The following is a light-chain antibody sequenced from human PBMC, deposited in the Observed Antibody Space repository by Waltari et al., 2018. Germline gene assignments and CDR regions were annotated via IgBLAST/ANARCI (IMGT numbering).Light chain of an antibody. Sequence: DIQMTQSPSTLSASVGDRVTITCRASQNINYWLAWYQQKPGKAPNLLIYKASSLESGVPSRFSGSGSGTEFTFTISSLQPGDFATYYCQQYNSFPWTFGQGTKVEIK. J-gene: IGKJ1*01. V-gene: IGKV1-5*03. CDR3: QQYNSFPWT. CDR2: KAS. CDR1: QNINYW.